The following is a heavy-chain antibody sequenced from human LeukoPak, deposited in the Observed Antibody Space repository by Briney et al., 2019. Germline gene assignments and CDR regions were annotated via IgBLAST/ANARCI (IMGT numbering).Heavy chain of an antibody. V-gene: IGHV4-59*12. D-gene: IGHD3-3*01. CDR1: GGSISSYY. CDR2: IYYSGST. J-gene: IGHJ5*02. CDR3: ARDFAHGWFDP. Sequence: SETLSLTCTVSGGSISSYYWSWIRQPPGKGLEWIGYIYYSGSTNYNPSLKSRVTISVDTSKNQFSLKLSSVTAADTAVYYCARDFAHGWFDPWGQGTLVTVSS.